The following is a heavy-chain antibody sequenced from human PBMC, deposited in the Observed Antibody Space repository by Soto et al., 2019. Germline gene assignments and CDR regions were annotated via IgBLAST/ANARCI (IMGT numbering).Heavy chain of an antibody. J-gene: IGHJ2*01. CDR2: ISSSSSYT. CDR3: ARDQSMGVHSSGYYPFDL. D-gene: IGHD3-22*01. V-gene: IGHV3-11*06. Sequence: QVQLVESGGGLVKPGGSLRLSCAASGFTFSDYYMSWIRQAPGKGLEWVSYISSSSSYTNYADSVKGRFTISRDNAKNSLYLQMNSLRAEDTAVYYCARDQSMGVHSSGYYPFDLWGRGTLVTVSS. CDR1: GFTFSDYY.